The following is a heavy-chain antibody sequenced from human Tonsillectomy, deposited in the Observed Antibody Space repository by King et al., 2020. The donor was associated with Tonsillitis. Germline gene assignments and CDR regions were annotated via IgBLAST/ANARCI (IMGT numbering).Heavy chain of an antibody. CDR3: ARECYDILTGYYRNFFDY. Sequence: VQLVQSGAELKKPGSSVKVSCKASGGTFSSYGIHWVRQDPGQGLEWLGGIIPVFGTANYAQKFQGRVTITADESTSTVYMELRSLRSEDTAVYYCARECYDILTGYYRNFFDYWGQGTLVTVSS. J-gene: IGHJ4*02. V-gene: IGHV1-69*01. CDR1: GGTFSSYG. CDR2: IIPVFGTA. D-gene: IGHD3-9*01.